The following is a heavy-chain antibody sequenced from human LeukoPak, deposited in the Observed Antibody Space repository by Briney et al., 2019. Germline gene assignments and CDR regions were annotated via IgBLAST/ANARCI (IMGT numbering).Heavy chain of an antibody. D-gene: IGHD4-23*01. J-gene: IGHJ3*02. V-gene: IGHV4-39*07. CDR3: LSLFIGNSMDYDAFDI. Sequence: PSETLSLTCTVSGGSISGSDSYYWGWIRQPPGKGLEWIGSIYYSGSTYYNPSLKSRVTISVDTSKNQFSLKLSSVTAADTAVYYCLSLFIGNSMDYDAFDIWGQGTMVTVSS. CDR2: IYYSGST. CDR1: GGSISGSDSYY.